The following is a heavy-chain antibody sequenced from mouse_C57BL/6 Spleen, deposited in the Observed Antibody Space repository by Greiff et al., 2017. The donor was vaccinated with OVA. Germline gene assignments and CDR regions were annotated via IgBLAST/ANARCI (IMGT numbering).Heavy chain of an antibody. V-gene: IGHV1-69*01. J-gene: IGHJ3*01. CDR2: IDPSDSYT. CDR1: GYTFTSYW. CDR3: ARGTITTVVAQGFAY. D-gene: IGHD1-1*01. Sequence: QVQLQQPGAELVMPGASVKLSCKASGYTFTSYWMHWVKQRPGQGLEWIGEIDPSDSYTNYNQKFKGKSTLTVDKSSSTAYMQLSSLTSEDSAVYYCARGTITTVVAQGFAYWGQGTLVTVSA.